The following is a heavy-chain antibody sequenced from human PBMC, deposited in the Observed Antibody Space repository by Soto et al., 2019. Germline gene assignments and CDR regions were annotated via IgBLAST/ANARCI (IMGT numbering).Heavy chain of an antibody. CDR2: IYWDDDK. D-gene: IGHD1-20*01. V-gene: IGHV2-5*02. J-gene: IGHJ4*02. CDR1: GFSFTTTGVN. Sequence: PTLVNPTQTLTLTCTFSGFSFTTTGVNVGWIRQPPGKALEWLALIYWDDDKRYSPSLRNRLTITKDTSKNQVVLTMTNMDPVDTATYYCAHGLTGWQSDYWGQGTLVTVS. CDR3: AHGLTGWQSDY.